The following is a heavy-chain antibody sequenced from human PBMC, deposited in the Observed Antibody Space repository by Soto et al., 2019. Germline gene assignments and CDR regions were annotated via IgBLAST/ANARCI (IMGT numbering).Heavy chain of an antibody. J-gene: IGHJ6*02. CDR2: INQDGSEK. V-gene: IGHV3-7*05. D-gene: IGHD5-18*01. CDR1: GFTFRTYW. Sequence: EVQLVESGGGLVQPGGSLRLSCAASGFTFRTYWLSWVRQVPGEGLEWVANINQDGSEKNYVDSVKGRFTISRDNAKNSLYLQMSSLRAEDTALYYCARDGSTSWYSYDYHGMDVWGQGTTVTVSS. CDR3: ARDGSTSWYSYDYHGMDV.